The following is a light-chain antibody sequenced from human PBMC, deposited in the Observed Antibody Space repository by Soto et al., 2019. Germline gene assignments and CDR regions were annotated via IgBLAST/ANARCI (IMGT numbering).Light chain of an antibody. J-gene: IGKJ5*01. CDR3: QQSYSTPPIT. Sequence: DIQMTQSPSSLFASVGDRVTITCRASQNIANYLNWYQQKPGKAPKVLIYAASRLQSGVPSRFSGSGSGTDFTLTISSLQPEDFAIYYCQQSYSTPPITFGQGTRLEIK. V-gene: IGKV1-39*01. CDR2: AAS. CDR1: QNIANY.